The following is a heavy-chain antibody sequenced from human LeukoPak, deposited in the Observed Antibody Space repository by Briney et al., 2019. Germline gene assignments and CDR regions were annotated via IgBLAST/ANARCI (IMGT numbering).Heavy chain of an antibody. V-gene: IGHV3-7*01. D-gene: IGHD3-10*02. Sequence: GGSLRLSCAASGLIFSKYWMTWVRQAPGKGLGWVASIKPDGSEKYYLDSVKGRFTISRDNARDSLYLQMNSLRAEDTAVYYCAELGITMIGGVWGKGTTVTISS. CDR3: AELGITMIGGV. CDR1: GLIFSKYW. CDR2: IKPDGSEK. J-gene: IGHJ6*04.